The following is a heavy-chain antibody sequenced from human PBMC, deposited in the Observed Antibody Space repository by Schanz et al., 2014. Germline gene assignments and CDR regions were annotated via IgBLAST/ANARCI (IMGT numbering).Heavy chain of an antibody. Sequence: EVQLLESGGGLVQPGGSLRLSCAASGFTFTTHSMAWVRQAPGKGLEWVSGISGSGGSTYYADSVKGRFTISRDNSKTTLSLQMNSRRAEDTAVDYCAKGLYYDNTGGGFDYWGQGTLVTVSS. CDR2: ISGSGGST. D-gene: IGHD3-16*01. CDR3: AKGLYYDNTGGGFDY. V-gene: IGHV3-23*01. CDR1: GFTFTTHS. J-gene: IGHJ4*02.